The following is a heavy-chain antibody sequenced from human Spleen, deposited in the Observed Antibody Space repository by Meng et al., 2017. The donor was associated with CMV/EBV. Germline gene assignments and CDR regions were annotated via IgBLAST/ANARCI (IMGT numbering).Heavy chain of an antibody. D-gene: IGHD2-8*01. CDR2: ISSSSSYI. CDR3: AKDRGLVYYFTH. J-gene: IGHJ4*02. CDR1: GFIFNTYN. V-gene: IGHV3-21*01. Sequence: GGSLRLSCAASGFIFNTYNMMWVRQPPGKGLEWVSSISSSSSYIYYAASLEGRFTISRDNAENTLYLQMDSLRSEDTAIYYCAKDRGLVYYFTHWGQGTLVTVS.